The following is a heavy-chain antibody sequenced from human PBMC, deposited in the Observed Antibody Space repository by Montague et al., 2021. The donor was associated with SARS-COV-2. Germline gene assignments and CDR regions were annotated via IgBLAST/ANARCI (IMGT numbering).Heavy chain of an antibody. D-gene: IGHD1-26*01. V-gene: IGHV4-61*02. CDR2: IYTSGST. J-gene: IGHJ4*02. Sequence: TLSLTCTVSGGSISSGSYYWSWIRQPAGKGLEWIGRIYTSGSTNYNPSLESRVTISVDTSKNQFSLKLSSVTAADTAVYYCARGVGFDFDYWGQGTLVAVSS. CDR1: GGSISSGSYY. CDR3: ARGVGFDFDY.